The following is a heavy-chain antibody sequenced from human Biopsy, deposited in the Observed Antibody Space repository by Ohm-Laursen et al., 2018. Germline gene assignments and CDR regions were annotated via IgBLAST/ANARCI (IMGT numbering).Heavy chain of an antibody. V-gene: IGHV1-8*01. CDR3: ARWETTLGRSLDS. CDR2: MSPNTGNT. J-gene: IGHJ4*02. Sequence: ASVKVSCKASGYTFTSHDINWVRQATGQGLEWMGWMSPNTGNTVYAQRFQDRVTMTSDTSTGTAYMESTSLTSDDTAVYFCARWETTLGRSLDSWGQGTLVAASS. CDR1: GYTFTSHD. D-gene: IGHD1-26*01.